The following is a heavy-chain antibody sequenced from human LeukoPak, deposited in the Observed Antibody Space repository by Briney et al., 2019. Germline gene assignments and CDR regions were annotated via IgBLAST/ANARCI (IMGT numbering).Heavy chain of an antibody. CDR3: ARDPSPGYSSSWYPPYFDY. CDR1: GDSVSSNSAA. J-gene: IGHJ4*02. CDR2: TYYRSKWYN. Sequence: SQTLSLTCAISGDSVSSNSAAWNWIRQSPPRGLEWLGRTYYRSKWYNDYAVSVKSRITINPDTSKNQFSLQLNSVTPEDTAVYYCARDPSPGYSSSWYPPYFDYWGQGTLVTVSS. V-gene: IGHV6-1*01. D-gene: IGHD6-13*01.